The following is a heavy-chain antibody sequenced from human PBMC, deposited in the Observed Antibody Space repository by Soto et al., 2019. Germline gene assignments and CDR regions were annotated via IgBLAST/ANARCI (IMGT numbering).Heavy chain of an antibody. Sequence: SVKVSCKASGGTFSSYAISWVRQAPGQGLEWMGGIIPIFGTANYAQKFQGRVTITADKSTSTAYMELSSLRSEDTAVYYCARGGGYCSSTSCSKHFDPWGQGTLVTVSS. CDR2: IIPIFGTA. CDR1: GGTFSSYA. J-gene: IGHJ5*02. V-gene: IGHV1-69*06. CDR3: ARGGGYCSSTSCSKHFDP. D-gene: IGHD2-2*01.